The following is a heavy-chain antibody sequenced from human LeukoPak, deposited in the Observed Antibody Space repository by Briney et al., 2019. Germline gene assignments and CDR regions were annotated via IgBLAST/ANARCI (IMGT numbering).Heavy chain of an antibody. D-gene: IGHD2-15*01. CDR3: ARGYCGGGSCFIFDY. V-gene: IGHV4-34*01. CDR2: INHSGST. J-gene: IGHJ4*02. CDR1: GGSFSGYY. Sequence: SETLSLTCAVYGGSFSGYYWSWIRQPPGKGLEWIGEINHSGSTNYNPSLKSRVTISVDTSKNQFSLKLSSVTAADTAVYYCARGYCGGGSCFIFDYWGQGTLVTVSS.